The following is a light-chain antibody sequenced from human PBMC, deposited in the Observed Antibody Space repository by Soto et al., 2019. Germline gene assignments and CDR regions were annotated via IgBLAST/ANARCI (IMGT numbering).Light chain of an antibody. Sequence: QSVLTQPPSASGTPGQRVTISCSGSSSNIGSNTVNWYQQLPGTAPKLLIYSNSQRPSGVPDRFSGSKSGTSASLAISGLHSEDEADYYCAAWDDSLNGRYVFGTGTKLTVL. CDR2: SNS. V-gene: IGLV1-44*01. CDR3: AAWDDSLNGRYV. J-gene: IGLJ1*01. CDR1: SSNIGSNT.